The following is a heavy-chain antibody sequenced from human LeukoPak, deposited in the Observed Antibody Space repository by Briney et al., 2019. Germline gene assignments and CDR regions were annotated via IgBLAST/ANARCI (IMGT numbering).Heavy chain of an antibody. CDR3: ARDRTREKWEPTGY. CDR1: GYTFTSYG. J-gene: IGHJ4*02. CDR2: ISAYNGNT. D-gene: IGHD1-26*01. V-gene: IGHV1-18*01. Sequence: ASVKVSCKASGYTFTSYGISWVRQAPGQGLEWMGWISAYNGNTNYAQKLQGRVTMTTDTSTSTAYMELRSLRSDDTAVYYCARDRTREKWEPTGYWGQGTLVTVSS.